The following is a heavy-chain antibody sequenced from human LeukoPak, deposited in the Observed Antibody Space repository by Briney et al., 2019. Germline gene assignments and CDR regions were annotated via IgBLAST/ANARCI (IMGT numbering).Heavy chain of an antibody. CDR2: ISWNSGSI. J-gene: IGHJ4*02. CDR3: AKDLSNTNYRCLDY. CDR1: GFTFDDYA. D-gene: IGHD2-2*01. Sequence: GGSLRLSCAASGFTFDDYAMHWVRQAPGKGLEWVSGISWNSGSIGYADSVKGRFTISRDNAKDSLYLQMNSLRAEDTALYYCAKDLSNTNYRCLDYWGQGTLVTVSS. V-gene: IGHV3-9*01.